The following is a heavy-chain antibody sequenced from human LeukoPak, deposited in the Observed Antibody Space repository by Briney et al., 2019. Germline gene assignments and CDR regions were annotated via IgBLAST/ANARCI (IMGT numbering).Heavy chain of an antibody. V-gene: IGHV4-61*08. CDR1: GGSISSGGYY. CDR3: AGLSGSYFSPDY. CDR2: IYYSGCT. Sequence: SETLSLTCAVSGGSISSGGYYWSWIRQPPGKGLEWIGYIYYSGCTNYNSSLKSRVTISVDTSRNQFSLKLSSVTAADTAVYYCAGLSGSYFSPDYWGQGTLVTVSS. J-gene: IGHJ4*02. D-gene: IGHD1-26*01.